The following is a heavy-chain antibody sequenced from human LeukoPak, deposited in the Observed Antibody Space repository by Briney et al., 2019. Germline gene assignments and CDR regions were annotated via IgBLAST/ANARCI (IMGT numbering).Heavy chain of an antibody. J-gene: IGHJ4*02. CDR3: ARHVSSSSTSFDY. D-gene: IGHD6-13*01. V-gene: IGHV4-59*08. CDR2: IYYRGST. CDR1: GGSISSYY. Sequence: KPSETLSLTCTVSGGSISSYYWSWIRQPPGKGLEWIGYIYYRGSTNYNPSLESRVTISVDTSKNQFSLELSSVTAADTAVYYCARHVSSSSTSFDYWGQGTLVTVSS.